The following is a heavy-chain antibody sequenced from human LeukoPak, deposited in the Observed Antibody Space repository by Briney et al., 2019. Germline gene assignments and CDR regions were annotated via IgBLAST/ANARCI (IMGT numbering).Heavy chain of an antibody. D-gene: IGHD3-22*01. V-gene: IGHV3-23*01. CDR1: GFTFNKSP. J-gene: IGHJ3*02. CDR3: AKDRVGYYDSSGYPTGDAFDI. Sequence: GGSLRLSCAASGFTFNKSPMNWVRQAPGKGLEWVSAISGSGGSTYYADSVKGRFTISRDNSKNPLYLQMNSLRAEETAVYYCAKDRVGYYDSSGYPTGDAFDIWGQGTMVTVSS. CDR2: ISGSGGST.